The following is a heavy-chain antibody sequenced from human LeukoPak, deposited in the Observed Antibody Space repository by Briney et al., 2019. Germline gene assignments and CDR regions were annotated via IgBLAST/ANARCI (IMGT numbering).Heavy chain of an antibody. CDR1: GGSFSGYY. CDR3: AAGYSSGWYKKRGFDY. J-gene: IGHJ4*02. CDR2: INHSGST. Sequence: SETLSLTCAVCGGSFSGYYWSWIRQPPGKGLEWVGEINHSGSTNYNPSLKSRVTISVDTSKNQFSLKLSSVTAADTAVYYCAAGYSSGWYKKRGFDYWGQGTLVTVSS. V-gene: IGHV4-34*01. D-gene: IGHD6-19*01.